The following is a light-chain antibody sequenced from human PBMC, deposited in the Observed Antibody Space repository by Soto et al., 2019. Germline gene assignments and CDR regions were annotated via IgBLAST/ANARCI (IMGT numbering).Light chain of an antibody. CDR3: CSYAGSYTQV. V-gene: IGLV2-11*01. Sequence: QSVLTQPRSVSGSPGQSVTISCTGTSSDVGTYTYVSWYQQHPGKAPKLIIYDVIKRPSGVPDRFSGPKSGNTASLTISGLQAEDEAEYYCCSYAGSYTQVFGTGTKVTVL. CDR2: DVI. CDR1: SSDVGTYTY. J-gene: IGLJ1*01.